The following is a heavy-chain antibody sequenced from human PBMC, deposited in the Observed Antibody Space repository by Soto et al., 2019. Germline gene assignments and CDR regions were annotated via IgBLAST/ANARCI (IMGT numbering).Heavy chain of an antibody. CDR2: ISTYNGNT. V-gene: IGHV1-18*01. D-gene: IGHD3-22*01. CDR3: ARGPTDYYDNSGNYFLDY. Sequence: QVQLVQSGAEVKKPGASVKVSCKASGYTFTTYGMSGVRQAPGQGLDGMGGISTYNGNTKYAERLQGRVTMTTDTTTSTAYMELRSLRSDDTAVYYCARGPTDYYDNSGNYFLDYWGQGTLVTVSS. J-gene: IGHJ4*02. CDR1: GYTFTTYG.